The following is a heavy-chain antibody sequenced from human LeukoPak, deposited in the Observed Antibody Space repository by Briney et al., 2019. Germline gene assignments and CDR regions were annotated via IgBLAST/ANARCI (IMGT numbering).Heavy chain of an antibody. J-gene: IGHJ4*02. CDR1: GYTFTGYY. CDR2: INPNSGGT. Sequence: ASVKVSCKASGYTFTGYYVHWVRQAPGQGLEWMGWINPNSGGTNYAQNFQGRVTMTRDTSISTAYIELNRLRSDDTAVYYCARSYDSSGYYPDSWGQGTLVTVSS. CDR3: ARSYDSSGYYPDS. V-gene: IGHV1-2*02. D-gene: IGHD3-22*01.